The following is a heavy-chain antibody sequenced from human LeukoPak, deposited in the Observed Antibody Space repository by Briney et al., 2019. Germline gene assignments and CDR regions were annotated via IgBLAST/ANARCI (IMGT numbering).Heavy chain of an antibody. CDR2: INHSGST. J-gene: IGHJ6*04. Sequence: SETLSLTCAVYGGSFSGYYWSWIRQPPGKGLEWIGEINHSGSTNNNPSLKSRVTISVDTSMNQFSLKLSSVTAADTAVYYCARGYGSGRAGYYYYGMDVWDKGTTVTVSS. CDR1: GGSFSGYY. CDR3: ARGYGSGRAGYYYYGMDV. V-gene: IGHV4-34*01. D-gene: IGHD3-10*01.